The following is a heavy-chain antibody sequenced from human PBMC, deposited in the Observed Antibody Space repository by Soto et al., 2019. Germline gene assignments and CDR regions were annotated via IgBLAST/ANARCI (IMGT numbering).Heavy chain of an antibody. Sequence: SETLSLTCAVSGGSISSSNWWSWVRQPPGKGLEWIGEIYHSGSTNYNPSLKSRFTISVDKSKNQFSLKLSSVTAADTAVYYCARTKEGSGSYLDDYWGQGTLVTVSS. CDR2: IYHSGST. V-gene: IGHV4-4*02. CDR3: ARTKEGSGSYLDDY. D-gene: IGHD3-10*01. J-gene: IGHJ4*02. CDR1: GGSISSSNW.